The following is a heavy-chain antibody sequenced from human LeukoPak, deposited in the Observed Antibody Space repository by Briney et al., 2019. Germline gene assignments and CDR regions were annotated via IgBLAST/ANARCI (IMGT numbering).Heavy chain of an antibody. CDR2: ISSSGSTI. D-gene: IGHD6-13*01. CDR3: ARDDSSWSEGKFDY. Sequence: GGSLRLSCAASGSTFSDYYMSWIRQAPGKGLEWVSYISSSGSTIYYADSVKGRFTISRDNAKNSLYLQMNSLRAEDTAVYYCARDDSSWSEGKFDYWGQGTLVTVSS. V-gene: IGHV3-11*01. J-gene: IGHJ4*02. CDR1: GSTFSDYY.